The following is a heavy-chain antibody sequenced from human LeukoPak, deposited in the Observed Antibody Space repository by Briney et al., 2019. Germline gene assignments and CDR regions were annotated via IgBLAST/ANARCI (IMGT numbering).Heavy chain of an antibody. CDR1: GSTFSSYW. V-gene: IGHV3-7*01. CDR2: IKQDGSEK. J-gene: IGHJ4*02. CDR3: ARDRSPSGYKPMDY. D-gene: IGHD5-12*01. Sequence: GGSLRLSCAASGSTFSSYWMSWVRQAPGKGLEWVANIKQDGSEKYYVDSVKGRFTISRDNAKNSLYMQMNSLRAEDTAVYYCARDRSPSGYKPMDYWGQGTLVTVSS.